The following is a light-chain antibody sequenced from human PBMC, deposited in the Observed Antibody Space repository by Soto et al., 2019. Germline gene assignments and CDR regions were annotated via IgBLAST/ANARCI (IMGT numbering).Light chain of an antibody. Sequence: QSALTQPASVSGSPGQSITISCTGTSSDVGGHNYVSWYQQHPGKAPKLMIYDVSNRPSGVSNRFSGSKSGNTASLTISGLQAEDEADYYCSSYTSSSTVVFGGGTQVTVL. J-gene: IGLJ2*01. CDR2: DVS. CDR1: SSDVGGHNY. V-gene: IGLV2-14*01. CDR3: SSYTSSSTVV.